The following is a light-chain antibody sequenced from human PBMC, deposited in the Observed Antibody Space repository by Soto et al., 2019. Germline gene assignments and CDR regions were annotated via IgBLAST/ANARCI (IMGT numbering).Light chain of an antibody. CDR2: ENI. CDR1: SSDVGAYDL. V-gene: IGLV2-23*01. CDR3: CSYAGNRIFV. Sequence: QSALTQPASVSGSPGQSTISCIGTSSDVGAYDLVSWYQQYPGTAPRLIIYENIRRPSGIDSRFSGSKSGNTAALTISGLRAEDESNYHCCSYAGNRIFVFGGGTKVTVL. J-gene: IGLJ2*01.